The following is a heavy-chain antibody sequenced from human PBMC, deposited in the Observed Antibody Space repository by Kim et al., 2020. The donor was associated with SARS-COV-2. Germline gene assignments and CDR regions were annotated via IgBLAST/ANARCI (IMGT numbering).Heavy chain of an antibody. V-gene: IGHV3-15*01. J-gene: IGHJ4*02. D-gene: IGHD2-2*01. CDR2: IKSKTDGGTT. Sequence: GGSLRLSCAASGFTFSNAWMSWVRQAPGKGLEWVGRIKSKTDGGTTDYAAPVKGRFTISRDDSKNTLYLQMNSLKTEDTAVYYCTTGGCSSTSCYAIDYWGQGTLVTVSS. CDR1: GFTFSNAW. CDR3: TTGGCSSTSCYAIDY.